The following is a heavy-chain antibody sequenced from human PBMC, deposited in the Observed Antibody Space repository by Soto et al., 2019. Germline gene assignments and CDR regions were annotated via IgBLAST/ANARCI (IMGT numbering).Heavy chain of an antibody. J-gene: IGHJ5*02. Sequence: SETLSLTCTVCGHSISRGAYYWPWIRQHPGSGLEWIGYISHSGTTYYNPSLNSRLTIALDTSENQFSLELTSVTAADTAIYYCARARQYYDSKLDPWGQGTLVTVSS. D-gene: IGHD3-22*01. CDR3: ARARQYYDSKLDP. CDR2: ISHSGTT. CDR1: GHSISRGAYY. V-gene: IGHV4-31*03.